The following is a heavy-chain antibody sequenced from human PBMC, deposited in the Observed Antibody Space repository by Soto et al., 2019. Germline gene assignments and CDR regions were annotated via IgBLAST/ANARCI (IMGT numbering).Heavy chain of an antibody. CDR2: IKQDGSEK. Sequence: VQLVESGGGLVQPGGSLRLSCAASGFTFSSYWMSWVRQAPGKGLEWVANIKQDGSEKYYVDSVKGRFTISRDNAKNSLYLQMNSLRAEDTAVYYCARGVDYGDYVPYWYFDLWGRGTLVTVSS. J-gene: IGHJ2*01. CDR3: ARGVDYGDYVPYWYFDL. V-gene: IGHV3-7*03. D-gene: IGHD4-17*01. CDR1: GFTFSSYW.